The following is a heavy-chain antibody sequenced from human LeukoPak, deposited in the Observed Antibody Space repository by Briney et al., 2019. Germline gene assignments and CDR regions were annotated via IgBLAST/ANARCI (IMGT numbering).Heavy chain of an antibody. CDR2: IYSGGST. CDR1: GFTVSSNY. V-gene: IGHV3-66*02. Sequence: PGGSLRLSCAASGFTVSSNYMSWVRQAPGKGLEWVSVIYSGGSTYYADSVKGRFTISRDNSKNTLYLQMNSLRAEDTAVYYCARGPPNWNSAFDIWGQGTMVTVSS. J-gene: IGHJ3*02. D-gene: IGHD1/OR15-1a*01. CDR3: ARGPPNWNSAFDI.